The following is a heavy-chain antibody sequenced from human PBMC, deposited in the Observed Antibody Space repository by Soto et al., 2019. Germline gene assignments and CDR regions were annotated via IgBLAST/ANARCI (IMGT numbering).Heavy chain of an antibody. CDR3: ARGRSFSYDSTPPPMFDP. V-gene: IGHV3-13*01. Sequence: GGSLRLSCAGSGFTFSTFDIHRVRQAPGKGLEWVSGIGTLSDTFYAASVQGRFTISRQNAKNSVYLQMNSLRAGDTAFYYCARGRSFSYDSTPPPMFDPWGQGTLVTVSS. J-gene: IGHJ5*02. CDR1: GFTFSTFD. D-gene: IGHD3-10*01. CDR2: IGTLSDT.